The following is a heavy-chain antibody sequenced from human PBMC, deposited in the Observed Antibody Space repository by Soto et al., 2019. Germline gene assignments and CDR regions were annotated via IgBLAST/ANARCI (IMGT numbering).Heavy chain of an antibody. J-gene: IGHJ5*02. Sequence: SVKVSCRASGGTFGSDAITWVRQAPGQGLEWVGRIIPIFGTTNYAQNLQGRVTISADKSTLTSYMELHSLTSDDTALYYCARDRTDSGYYTNWLDPWGQGTQVTVSS. CDR1: GGTFGSDA. CDR2: IIPIFGTT. CDR3: ARDRTDSGYYTNWLDP. V-gene: IGHV1-69*06. D-gene: IGHD3-22*01.